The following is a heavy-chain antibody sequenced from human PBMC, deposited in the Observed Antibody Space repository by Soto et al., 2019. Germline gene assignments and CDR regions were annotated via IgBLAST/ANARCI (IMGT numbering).Heavy chain of an antibody. Sequence: PVGSLRLSCAASGFTFSNAWMSWVRQAPGKGLEWVGRIKSKTDGGTTDYAAPVKGRFTISRDDSKNTLYLQMNSLKTEDTAVYYCTTAVTMVRGVIRNDYWGQGTLVTVSS. V-gene: IGHV3-15*01. CDR3: TTAVTMVRGVIRNDY. J-gene: IGHJ4*02. D-gene: IGHD3-10*01. CDR2: IKSKTDGGTT. CDR1: GFTFSNAW.